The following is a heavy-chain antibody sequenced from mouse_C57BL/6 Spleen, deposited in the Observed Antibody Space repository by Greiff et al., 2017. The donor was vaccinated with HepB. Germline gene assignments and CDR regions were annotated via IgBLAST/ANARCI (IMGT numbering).Heavy chain of an antibody. V-gene: IGHV1-5*01. Sequence: EVQLQQSGTVLARPGASVKMSCKTSGYTFTSYWMHWVKQRPGQGLEWIGAIYPGNSDTSYNQKFKGKAKLTAVTSASTAYMELSSLTNEDSAVYYCTRKGSYGNRHFDYWGQGTTLTVSS. CDR3: TRKGSYGNRHFDY. D-gene: IGHD2-1*01. J-gene: IGHJ2*01. CDR2: IYPGNSDT. CDR1: GYTFTSYW.